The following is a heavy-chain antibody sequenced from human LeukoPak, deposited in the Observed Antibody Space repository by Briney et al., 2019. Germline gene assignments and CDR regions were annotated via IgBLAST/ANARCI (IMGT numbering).Heavy chain of an antibody. CDR2: IFYSGGA. CDR3: ARVGGSSWYGDWFDP. Sequence: SETLSLTCTVSGGSIRSYYWSWLRQPPGKGLEWIGYIFYSGGANYNPSLKSRVTVSVDTSKNQFSLKLTSVTAADTAVYYCARVGGSSWYGDWFDPWGQGTLVTVSS. CDR1: GGSIRSYY. V-gene: IGHV4-59*01. D-gene: IGHD6-13*01. J-gene: IGHJ5*02.